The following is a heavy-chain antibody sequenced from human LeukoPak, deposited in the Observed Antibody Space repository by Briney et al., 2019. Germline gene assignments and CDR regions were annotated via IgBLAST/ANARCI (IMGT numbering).Heavy chain of an antibody. CDR1: GFTFSSYG. V-gene: IGHV3-30*18. D-gene: IGHD3-10*01. Sequence: GGSLRLSCAASGFTFSSYGIQWVRQAPGKGLEWVAVISYDGSNKYYADSVKGRFTISRDNSKNTLYLQMNSLRAEDTAVYYCAKDGDAFDYWGQGTLVTVSS. CDR2: ISYDGSNK. CDR3: AKDGDAFDY. J-gene: IGHJ4*02.